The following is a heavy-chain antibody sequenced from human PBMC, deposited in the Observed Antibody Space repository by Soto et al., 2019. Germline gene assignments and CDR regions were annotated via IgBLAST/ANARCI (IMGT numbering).Heavy chain of an antibody. D-gene: IGHD6-13*01. CDR2: IHHSGST. CDR1: GESFNGYY. V-gene: IGHV4-34*01. J-gene: IGHJ6*02. Sequence: PSETLSLTCTAYGESFNGYYWSWIRQPPGKGLEWIGEIHHSGSTNHNPSLKSRVTFSIGTSKRQFSLKVRSVTAADTAVYYCARGKRGSSWYRGEEKYYYYGMDVWGQGTPVTVSS. CDR3: ARGKRGSSWYRGEEKYYYYGMDV.